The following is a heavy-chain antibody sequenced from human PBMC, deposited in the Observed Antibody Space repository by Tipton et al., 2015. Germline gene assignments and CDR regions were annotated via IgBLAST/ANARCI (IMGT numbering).Heavy chain of an antibody. V-gene: IGHV3-48*02. CDR2: ITGSSRTI. CDR1: GFTFSNYS. Sequence: SLRLSCAASGFTFSNYSMNWVRQAPGKGLEWVSYITGSSRTIYYADSVKGRFTTSRDNAKNSLYLQMNSLRDEDTAVYYCARKSLLLDYWGQGTLVTVSS. D-gene: IGHD2-15*01. CDR3: ARKSLLLDY. J-gene: IGHJ4*02.